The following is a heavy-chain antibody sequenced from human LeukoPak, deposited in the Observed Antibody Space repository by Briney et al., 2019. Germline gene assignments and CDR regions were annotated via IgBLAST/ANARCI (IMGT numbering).Heavy chain of an antibody. CDR2: INGDGSST. CDR1: GFTFSSYW. CDR3: ARDAVDTANAV. D-gene: IGHD5-18*01. J-gene: IGHJ6*02. Sequence: GGSLRLSCTASGFTFSSYWMHWVRQAPGKGLVWVSRINGDGSSTSYADSEKGRLTISRDNAKNTLYLQMNSLRAEDTAVYYCARDAVDTANAVWGQGTTVTVSS. V-gene: IGHV3-74*01.